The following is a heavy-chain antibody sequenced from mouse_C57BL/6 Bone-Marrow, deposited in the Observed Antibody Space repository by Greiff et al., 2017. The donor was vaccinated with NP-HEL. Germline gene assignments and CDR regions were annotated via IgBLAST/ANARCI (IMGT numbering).Heavy chain of an antibody. CDR1: GFTFTDYY. D-gene: IGHD1-1*01. Sequence: VQLKQSGPVLVKPGPSVKISCKASGFTFTDYYMHWVKQSHGKSLEWIGLVYPYNGGTSYNQKFKGKATLTVDTSSSTAYMELNSLTSEDSAVYYCARQRGITTVVADFDYWGQGTTLTVSS. CDR3: ARQRGITTVVADFDY. CDR2: VYPYNGGT. V-gene: IGHV1-36*01. J-gene: IGHJ2*01.